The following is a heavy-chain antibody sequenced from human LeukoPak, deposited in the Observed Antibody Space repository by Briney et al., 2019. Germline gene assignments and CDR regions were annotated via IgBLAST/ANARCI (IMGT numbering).Heavy chain of an antibody. CDR2: IHYSGDT. J-gene: IGHJ4*02. CDR3: ARASSSGYYADY. CDR1: GGSISTYY. V-gene: IGHV4-59*01. Sequence: PSETLSLTCTVSGGSISTYYWSWIRQSPGKGLEWIGYIHYSGDTNYNPSLKSRVSTSVDTSKNQLSLKLTSVIAADMAVHYCARASSSGYYADYWGQGTLVTVSA. D-gene: IGHD6-19*01.